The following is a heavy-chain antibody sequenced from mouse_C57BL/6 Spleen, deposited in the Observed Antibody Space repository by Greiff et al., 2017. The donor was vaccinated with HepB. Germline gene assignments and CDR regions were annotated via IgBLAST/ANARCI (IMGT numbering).Heavy chain of an antibody. CDR1: GYTFTDYY. CDR2: INPNNGGT. V-gene: IGHV1-26*01. CDR3: ARPNLLWYQYYFDY. J-gene: IGHJ2*01. Sequence: VQLKESGPELVKPGASVKISCKASGYTFTDYYMNWVKQSHGKSLEWIGDINPNNGGTSYNQKFKGKATLTVDKSSSTAYMELRSLTSEDSAVYYCARPNLLWYQYYFDYWGQGTTLTVSS. D-gene: IGHD2-1*01.